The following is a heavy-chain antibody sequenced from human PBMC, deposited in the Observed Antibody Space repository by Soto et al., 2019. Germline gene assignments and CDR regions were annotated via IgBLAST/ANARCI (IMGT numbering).Heavy chain of an antibody. J-gene: IGHJ5*02. CDR1: GFTFSSYA. CDR3: AKEWYYDILTGYPNWFDP. Sequence: SLRLSCAASGFTFSSYAMSWVRQAPGKGLEWVSAISGSGGSTYYADSVKGRFTISRDNSKNTLYLQMNSLRAEDTAVYYCAKEWYYDILTGYPNWFDPWGQGTLVTVSS. CDR2: ISGSGGST. D-gene: IGHD3-9*01. V-gene: IGHV3-23*01.